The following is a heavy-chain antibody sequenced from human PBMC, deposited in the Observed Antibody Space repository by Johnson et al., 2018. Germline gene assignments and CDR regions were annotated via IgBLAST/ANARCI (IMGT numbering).Heavy chain of an antibody. Sequence: VQLVESGGGLVQPGRSLRLSCAASGFTFSRYAMYWVRQAPGKGLEWVAVTSYDGINKFYGDSVKGRFTISRDNSKNTLYLQMNSLRPEETAVYYWARVGLDCSIVSCYYYYYMDVWGKGTTVTVSS. J-gene: IGHJ6*03. CDR2: TSYDGINK. D-gene: IGHD2-2*01. CDR3: ARVGLDCSIVSCYYYYYMDV. V-gene: IGHV3-30*01. CDR1: GFTFSRYA.